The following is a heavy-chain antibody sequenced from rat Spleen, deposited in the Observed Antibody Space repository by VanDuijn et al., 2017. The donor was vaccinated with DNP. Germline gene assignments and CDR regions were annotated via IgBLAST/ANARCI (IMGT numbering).Heavy chain of an antibody. CDR1: GFSLTSYG. D-gene: IGHD1-2*01. Sequence: QVQLKESGPGLVQPSQTLSLTCTVSGFSLTSYGVSWVRQPPGKGLEWIAAISSGGSTYYNSALKSRLSISRDTSKSQVFLKMNSLQTEDTAIYFCTSFITIAAGAMDAWGQGTSVTVSS. CDR2: ISSGGST. V-gene: IGHV2S12*01. CDR3: TSFITIAAGAMDA. J-gene: IGHJ4*01.